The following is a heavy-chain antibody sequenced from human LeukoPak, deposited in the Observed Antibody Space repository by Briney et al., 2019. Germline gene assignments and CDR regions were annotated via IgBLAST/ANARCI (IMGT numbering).Heavy chain of an antibody. Sequence: GGSLRLSCAASGFSLSDYSMTWIRQAPGKGLEWISSISSSSGLITYADSLRGRFTISRDNAKNSLYLHINTLRDKDTAVYYCAREETARYFDYWGQGTLVTVSS. D-gene: IGHD2-21*02. V-gene: IGHV3-11*06. J-gene: IGHJ4*02. CDR1: GFSLSDYS. CDR3: AREETARYFDY. CDR2: ISSSSGLI.